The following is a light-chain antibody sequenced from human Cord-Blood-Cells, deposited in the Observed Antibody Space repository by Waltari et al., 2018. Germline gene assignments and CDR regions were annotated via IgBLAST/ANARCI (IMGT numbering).Light chain of an antibody. CDR2: EGS. CDR1: SSDVGSYNL. CDR3: CSYAGSSTWV. Sequence: QSALTPPDSMSGSPGQSITLPCTGTSSDVGSYNLFSWYQQHPGQTPKLIIYEGSNRPSGVSNRFSGSKSGNTASLTISGLQAEDEADYYCCSYAGSSTWVFGGGTKLTVL. J-gene: IGLJ3*02. V-gene: IGLV2-23*01.